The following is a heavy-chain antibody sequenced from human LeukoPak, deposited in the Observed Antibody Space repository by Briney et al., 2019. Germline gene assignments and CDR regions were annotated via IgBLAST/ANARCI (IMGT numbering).Heavy chain of an antibody. Sequence: GGSLRLSCAASGFTVSSNYMSWVRQAPGKGLEWVSVIYSGGSTYYADSVKGRFTISRHNSKNTLYLQMNSLRAEDTAVYYCASSIAAAEGYFQHWGQGTTVTVSS. CDR2: IYSGGST. V-gene: IGHV3-53*04. CDR3: ASSIAAAEGYFQH. D-gene: IGHD6-13*01. J-gene: IGHJ1*01. CDR1: GFTVSSNY.